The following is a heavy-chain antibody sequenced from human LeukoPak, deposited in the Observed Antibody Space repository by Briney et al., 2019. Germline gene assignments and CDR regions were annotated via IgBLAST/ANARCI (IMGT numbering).Heavy chain of an antibody. CDR3: AKEEDIVLMALFDY. V-gene: IGHV3-23*01. J-gene: IGHJ4*02. CDR1: GFTFSTYA. CDR2: ISGSGGST. D-gene: IGHD2-8*01. Sequence: GGSLRLSCAASGFTFSTYAMHWVRQAPGKGLEWVSAISGSGGSTYYADSVKGRFTISRDNSKNTLYLQMNSLRAEDTAVYYCAKEEDIVLMALFDYWGQGTLVTVSS.